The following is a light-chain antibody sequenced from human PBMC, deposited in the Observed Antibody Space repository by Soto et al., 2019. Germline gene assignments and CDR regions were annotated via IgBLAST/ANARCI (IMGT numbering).Light chain of an antibody. CDR1: QRVSGGF. Sequence: VLTQSPATLSLSPGERATLYCGASQRVSGGFLAWYQQKPGLAPSLLLYDTSFRATGIPDRFSGSGSGTYFTLTIIRLDPEDFAVYYCQQYGSSPSFGQGTKVEIK. CDR2: DTS. V-gene: IGKV3D-20*01. J-gene: IGKJ1*01. CDR3: QQYGSSPS.